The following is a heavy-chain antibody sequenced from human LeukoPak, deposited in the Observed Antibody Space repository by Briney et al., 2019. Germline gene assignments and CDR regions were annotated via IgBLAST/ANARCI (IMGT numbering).Heavy chain of an antibody. J-gene: IGHJ4*03. D-gene: IGHD1-1*01. CDR2: INHRGDT. Sequence: SETLSLTCAVYGGSFSSYYWSWIPQSPGKGLEWIAEINHRGDTNYNPSVKRRVTISVDTSKNQFSLKVTSLTAADTAVYYCARGPTISETGYFDYWGQGTLVTVSS. CDR1: GGSFSSYY. V-gene: IGHV4-34*01. CDR3: ARGPTISETGYFDY.